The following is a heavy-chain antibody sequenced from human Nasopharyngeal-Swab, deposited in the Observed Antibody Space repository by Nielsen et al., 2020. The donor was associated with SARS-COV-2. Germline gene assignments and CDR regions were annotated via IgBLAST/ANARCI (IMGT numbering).Heavy chain of an antibody. J-gene: IGHJ6*02. CDR1: GYTFTSYY. Sequence: ASVKVSCKASGYTFTSYYMHWVRQAPGQGLEWMGIINPSGGSTSYAQKFQGRVTMTRDTSTSTAYMELRSLRSDDPAVYYCARDDILTGYYNYYYGMDVWGQGTTVTVSS. CDR3: ARDDILTGYYNYYYGMDV. V-gene: IGHV1-46*01. D-gene: IGHD3-9*01. CDR2: INPSGGST.